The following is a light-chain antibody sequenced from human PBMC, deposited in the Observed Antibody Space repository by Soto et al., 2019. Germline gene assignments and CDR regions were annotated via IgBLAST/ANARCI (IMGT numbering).Light chain of an antibody. V-gene: IGLV3-1*01. J-gene: IGLJ1*01. CDR3: QAWDRGSAHV. Sequence: SYELTQPPSVSVSPGQTASITCSGDKLGDKYASWYQQKPGQAPVLVIYQDIKRPSGIPERFSGSNSGNTATLTISGTQAMGEADYYCQAWDRGSAHVFGTGTKVTVL. CDR2: QDI. CDR1: KLGDKY.